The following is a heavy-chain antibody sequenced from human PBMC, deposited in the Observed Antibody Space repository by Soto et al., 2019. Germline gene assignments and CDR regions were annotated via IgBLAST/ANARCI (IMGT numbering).Heavy chain of an antibody. V-gene: IGHV1-69*13. CDR2: IIPIFGTA. CDR1: GGTFSSYA. CDR3: ARHPIRGYSYLGIRFDP. J-gene: IGHJ5*02. D-gene: IGHD5-18*01. Sequence: ASVKVSCKASGGTFSSYAISWVRQAPGQGLEWMGGIIPIFGTANYAQKFQGRVTITADESTSTAYMELSSLRSEDTAVYYCARHPIRGYSYLGIRFDPWGQGTLVTVSS.